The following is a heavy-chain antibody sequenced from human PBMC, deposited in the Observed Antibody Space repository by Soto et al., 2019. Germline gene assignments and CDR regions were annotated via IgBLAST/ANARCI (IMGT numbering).Heavy chain of an antibody. D-gene: IGHD2-21*02. CDR1: GGSISSGGYS. Sequence: QLQLQESGSGLVKPSQTLSLTCAVSGGSISSGGYSWSWIRQPPGKGLEWIGYIYHSGSTYYNPYLKSRVTISVDRSKNQVSLKLSSVTAADTAVYYCARVAYCGGDCYRGFDPWGQGTLVTVSS. J-gene: IGHJ5*02. CDR2: IYHSGST. V-gene: IGHV4-30-2*01. CDR3: ARVAYCGGDCYRGFDP.